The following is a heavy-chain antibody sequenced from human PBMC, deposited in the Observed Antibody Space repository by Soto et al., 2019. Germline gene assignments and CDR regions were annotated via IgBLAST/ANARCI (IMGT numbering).Heavy chain of an antibody. CDR3: ARNTPLSYADYGPGDF. CDR2: IYYSGNT. D-gene: IGHD4-17*01. V-gene: IGHV4-39*01. Sequence: PSETLSLTCTVSGGSISRSTYYWGWIRQSPGKGLEWIGSIYYSGNTYYNPSLKSRVTISVDTSTNQFSLKLSSVTASDTAVYYCARNTPLSYADYGPGDFWAQGNLVTVSS. J-gene: IGHJ4*02. CDR1: GGSISRSTYY.